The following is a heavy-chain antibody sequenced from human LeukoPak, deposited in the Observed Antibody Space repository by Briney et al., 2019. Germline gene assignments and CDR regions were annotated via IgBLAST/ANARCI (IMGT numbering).Heavy chain of an antibody. D-gene: IGHD2-8*01. CDR2: IFDDGTT. CDR1: EFIVTNYH. J-gene: IGHJ4*02. V-gene: IGHV3-66*02. Sequence: GGSLRLSCAASEFIVTNYHMNWVRRAPGKGLEWVSNIFDDGTTYYADSVKGRFTISRDISKNTAYLQMNSLRVEDTAMYYCARDPNDGYAFLDYWGQGTVVTVSS. CDR3: ARDPNDGYAFLDY.